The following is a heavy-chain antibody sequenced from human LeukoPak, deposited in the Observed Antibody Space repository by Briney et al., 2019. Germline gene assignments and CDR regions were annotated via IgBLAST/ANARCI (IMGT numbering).Heavy chain of an antibody. CDR1: GFTFSSYS. Sequence: PGGSLRLSCAASGFTFSSYSMNWVRQAPGKGLEWVSAISGSGGSTYYADSVKGRFTISRDNSKNTLYLQMNSLRAEDTAVYYCAKDRDDSSGYYLYYFDYWGQGTLVTVPS. J-gene: IGHJ4*02. V-gene: IGHV3-23*01. CDR3: AKDRDDSSGYYLYYFDY. D-gene: IGHD3-22*01. CDR2: ISGSGGST.